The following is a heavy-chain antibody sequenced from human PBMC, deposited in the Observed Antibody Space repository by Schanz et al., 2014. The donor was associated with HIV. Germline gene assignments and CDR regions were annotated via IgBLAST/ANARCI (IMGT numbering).Heavy chain of an antibody. J-gene: IGHJ6*02. Sequence: QMQLVESGGGVVQPGRSLRLSCAASGFSFDNYGMHWVRQAPGKGLEWVAVISYDGRNKKFANSVKGRFTISRDDSSDTLYLQMNSLRPEDTAVYYCAKSHKHDSSDYYRFYYFGMDVWGQGTTVTVSS. CDR1: GFSFDNYG. CDR3: AKSHKHDSSDYYRFYYFGMDV. V-gene: IGHV3-30*18. CDR2: ISYDGRNK. D-gene: IGHD6-19*01.